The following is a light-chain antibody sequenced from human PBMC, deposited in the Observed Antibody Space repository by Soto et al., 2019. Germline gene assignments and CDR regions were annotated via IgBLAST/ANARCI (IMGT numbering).Light chain of an antibody. Sequence: IVIKQSPATVSVSRLEIGTGSFMGSQSVSSNLAWYQQKPGRAPRLLIYGASTRATGMPARFSGSGSGTEFTLTISSLQSQDFAVYYCQQYNDWPPTFGQGTKVDI. CDR3: QQYNDWPPT. CDR2: GAS. J-gene: IGKJ1*01. CDR1: QSVSSN. V-gene: IGKV3-15*01.